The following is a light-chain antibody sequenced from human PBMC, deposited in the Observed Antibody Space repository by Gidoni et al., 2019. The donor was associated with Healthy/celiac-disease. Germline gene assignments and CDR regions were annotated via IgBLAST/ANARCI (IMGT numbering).Light chain of an antibody. V-gene: IGKV3-20*01. CDR2: GAS. J-gene: IGKJ4*01. CDR1: QSVSSSY. CDR3: QQYGSSPLT. Sequence: EIVLKQSPGTLSLSPGERATLSCRASQSVSSSYLAWYQQKPGQAPRRLIYGASRRATGIPERFSGSGSVTDFTLTISRLDREDFAVYCCQQYGSSPLTSGGGTKVEIK.